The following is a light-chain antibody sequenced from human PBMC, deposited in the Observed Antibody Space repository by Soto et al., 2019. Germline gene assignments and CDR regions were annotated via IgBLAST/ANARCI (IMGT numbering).Light chain of an antibody. CDR1: QSISNY. CDR3: QQSYSAPIT. J-gene: IGKJ5*01. CDR2: AAS. Sequence: DIQMTQSPSSLSASVGDRVIITFRASQSISNYLNWYQQKPGKAPKLLIFAASSLQSGVPSRFSGSGSGTNFTLTISSLQPEDFAAYYCQQSYSAPITFGQGTRLEIK. V-gene: IGKV1-39*01.